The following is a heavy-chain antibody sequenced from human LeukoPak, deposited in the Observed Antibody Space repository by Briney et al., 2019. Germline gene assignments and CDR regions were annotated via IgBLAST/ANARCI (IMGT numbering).Heavy chain of an antibody. CDR2: IYPGDSDT. Sequence: GESLKISCKGSGYSFTSYWIGWVRQMPGKGLEWMGIIYPGDSDTRYSPSFQGQVTISADESISTAYLQWSSLKASDTAMYYCARIRYCGGDCYEEGHDAFDIWGQGTMVTVSS. V-gene: IGHV5-51*01. J-gene: IGHJ3*02. CDR3: ARIRYCGGDCYEEGHDAFDI. D-gene: IGHD2-21*01. CDR1: GYSFTSYW.